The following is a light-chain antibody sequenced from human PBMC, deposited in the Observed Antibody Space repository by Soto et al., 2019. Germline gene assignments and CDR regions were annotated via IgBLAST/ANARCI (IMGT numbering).Light chain of an antibody. J-gene: IGLJ2*01. Sequence: QSVLTQPPSVSGAPGQRVTISCTGSSSNIGAGYKVHWYQQLPGSAPKLLIFVDGNRPSGVPDRFSTSKSGTSASLAITGLQAGDEADYYCQSYDSSLSGVVFGGGTKVTVL. CDR1: SSNIGAGYK. CDR2: VDG. V-gene: IGLV1-40*01. CDR3: QSYDSSLSGVV.